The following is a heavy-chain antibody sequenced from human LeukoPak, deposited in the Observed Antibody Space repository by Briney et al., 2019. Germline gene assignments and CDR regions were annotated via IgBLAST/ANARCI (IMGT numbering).Heavy chain of an antibody. J-gene: IGHJ4*01. CDR3: ARDGTAAGLYFDL. CDR2: INQNGAEK. V-gene: IGHV3-7*01. Sequence: GGSLRLSCAVSRFTFSDYWMNWVRQAPGKWLEWVARINQNGAEKSYVDSVKGRFTISRDNPKNSLYLQMSSLRAEDTAVYYCARDGTAAGLYFDLWGQGTLVTVSS. CDR1: RFTFSDYW. D-gene: IGHD6-13*01.